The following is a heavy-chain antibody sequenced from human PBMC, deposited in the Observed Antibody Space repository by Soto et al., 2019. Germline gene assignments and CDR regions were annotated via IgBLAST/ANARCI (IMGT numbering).Heavy chain of an antibody. Sequence: PGGSLRLSCAASGFTFSNAWMSWVRQAPGKGLEWVGRIKSKTDGGTTDYAAPVKGRFTISRDDSKNTLYLQMNSLKTEDTAVYYCTTDLWNKPNYYYYYMDVWGKGTTVTVSS. V-gene: IGHV3-15*01. J-gene: IGHJ6*03. D-gene: IGHD1-1*01. CDR2: IKSKTDGGTT. CDR3: TTDLWNKPNYYYYYMDV. CDR1: GFTFSNAW.